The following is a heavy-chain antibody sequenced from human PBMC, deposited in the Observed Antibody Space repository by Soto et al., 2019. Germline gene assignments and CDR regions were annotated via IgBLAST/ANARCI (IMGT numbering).Heavy chain of an antibody. CDR1: GGTFSSYA. CDR3: ASSNKGGSNFRYYYYYGMDV. V-gene: IGHV1-69*06. CDR2: IIPIFGTA. J-gene: IGHJ6*02. Sequence: ASVKVSCKASGGTFSSYAISWVRQAPGQGLEWMGGIIPIFGTANYAQKFQGRVTITADKSTSTAYMELSSLRSEDTAVYYCASSNKGGSNFRYYYYYGMDVWGQGTTVTVSS. D-gene: IGHD4-4*01.